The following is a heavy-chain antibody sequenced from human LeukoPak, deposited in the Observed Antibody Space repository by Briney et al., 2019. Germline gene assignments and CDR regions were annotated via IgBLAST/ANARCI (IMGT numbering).Heavy chain of an antibody. CDR2: ISAYNGNT. CDR3: ARVRIAAAGLGYDY. Sequence: ASVKVSCKASGYTFTSYGISWVRQAPGQGLEWMGWISAYNGNTNYAQKLQGRATMTTDTPTSTAYMELRSLRSDDTAVYYCARVRIAAAGLGYDYWGQGTLVTVSS. V-gene: IGHV1-18*01. J-gene: IGHJ4*02. CDR1: GYTFTSYG. D-gene: IGHD6-13*01.